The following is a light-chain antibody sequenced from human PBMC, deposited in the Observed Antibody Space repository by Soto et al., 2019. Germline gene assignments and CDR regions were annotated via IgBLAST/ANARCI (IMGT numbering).Light chain of an antibody. Sequence: EIVLTQSPGTLSLSPGERATLSCRASQSVSSSYLAWYQQKPAQAPRLLIYGASTRATGIPDRFSGSGSGTDFTLTISRLEPEDFAVYPCQQYGNSLYTFGQGTKLEIK. V-gene: IGKV3-20*01. CDR1: QSVSSSY. J-gene: IGKJ2*01. CDR3: QQYGNSLYT. CDR2: GAS.